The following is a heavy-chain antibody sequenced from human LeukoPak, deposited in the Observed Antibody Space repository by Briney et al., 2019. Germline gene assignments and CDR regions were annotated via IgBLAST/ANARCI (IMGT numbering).Heavy chain of an antibody. Sequence: SETLSLTCTVSGGSISSGDYDWSCIRQPPGKGLEWIGYIYYSGSTYYNPSLKSRVTISVDTSKNQFSLKLSSVTAADTAVYYCARFGRGWHYFDYWGQATLVTVSS. D-gene: IGHD6-19*01. V-gene: IGHV4-30-4*08. J-gene: IGHJ4*02. CDR1: GGSISSGDYD. CDR3: ARFGRGWHYFDY. CDR2: IYYSGST.